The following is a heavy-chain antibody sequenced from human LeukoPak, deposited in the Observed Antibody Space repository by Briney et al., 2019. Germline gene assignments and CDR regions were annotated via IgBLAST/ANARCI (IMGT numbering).Heavy chain of an antibody. V-gene: IGHV3-30*04. Sequence: PGGSLRLSCAASGFTFSRYAMHWVRQAPGKGLEWVAVISYDGSNKYYADSVKGRFTITRDNSKNTLYLQMNSLRAEDTAVYYCARDDLWASYFDYWGQGTLVTVSS. J-gene: IGHJ4*02. CDR2: ISYDGSNK. CDR1: GFTFSRYA. CDR3: ARDDLWASYFDY. D-gene: IGHD1-26*01.